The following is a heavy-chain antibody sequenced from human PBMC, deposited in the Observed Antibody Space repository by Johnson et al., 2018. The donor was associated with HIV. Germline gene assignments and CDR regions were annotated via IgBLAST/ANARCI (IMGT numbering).Heavy chain of an antibody. V-gene: IGHV3-30*14. D-gene: IGHD4-11*01. CDR1: GFTFSSYA. CDR3: ARGSTVTTLSGAFDI. J-gene: IGHJ3*02. Sequence: QVQLVESGGGVVQPGRSLRLSCAASGFTFSSYAMHWVRQAPGKGLEWVAVISYDGSNKYYADSVKGRFPISRDNSKNTLYLQMNSLRADDTAVYYCARGSTVTTLSGAFDIWGQVTLVTVSS. CDR2: ISYDGSNK.